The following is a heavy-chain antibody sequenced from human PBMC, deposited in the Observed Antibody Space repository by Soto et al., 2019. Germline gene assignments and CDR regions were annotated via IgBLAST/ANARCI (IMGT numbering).Heavy chain of an antibody. CDR1: GFTFSSYA. CDR3: AKGGPLANIVFWGHYYYGMDV. V-gene: IGHV3-23*01. Sequence: PGGSLRLSCAASGFTFSSYAMSWVRQAPGKGLEWVSAISGSGGSTYYADSVKGRFTISRDNSKNTLYLQMNSLRAEDTAVYYCAKGGPLANIVFWGHYYYGMDVWGQGTTVTVSS. CDR2: ISGSGGST. J-gene: IGHJ6*02. D-gene: IGHD2-15*01.